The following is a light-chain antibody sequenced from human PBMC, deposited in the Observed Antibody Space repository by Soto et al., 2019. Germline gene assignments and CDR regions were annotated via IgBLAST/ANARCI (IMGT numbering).Light chain of an antibody. CDR3: QQYGSSLIT. Sequence: EIVLTQSPGTLSLSPGERATLSCRASQSVSSSYLAWYQQKPGQAPRLLIYGASSRATGIPDRFSGSGSGTDLTLTISRLEPEDFEVYYCQQYGSSLITFGGGTKVEIK. CDR2: GAS. V-gene: IGKV3-20*01. CDR1: QSVSSSY. J-gene: IGKJ4*01.